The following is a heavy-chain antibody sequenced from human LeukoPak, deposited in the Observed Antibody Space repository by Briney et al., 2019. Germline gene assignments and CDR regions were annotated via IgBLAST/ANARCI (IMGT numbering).Heavy chain of an antibody. D-gene: IGHD3-10*01. CDR3: ARMRVTMVRGAIPSGLGY. Sequence: ASVKVSCKASGYTFTSYGISWVRQAPGQGLEWMGWISAYNGNTNYAQKLQGRVTMTTDTSTSTAYMELRSLRSDDTAVYYCARMRVTMVRGAIPSGLGYWGQGTLVTVSS. V-gene: IGHV1-18*01. CDR1: GYTFTSYG. CDR2: ISAYNGNT. J-gene: IGHJ4*02.